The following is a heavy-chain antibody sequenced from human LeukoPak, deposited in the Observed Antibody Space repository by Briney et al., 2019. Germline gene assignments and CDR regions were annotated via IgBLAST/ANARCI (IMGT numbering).Heavy chain of an antibody. CDR2: ISDDGGST. CDR1: GFTFSSYA. Sequence: GRSLRLSCAASGFTFSSYAMHWVRQAPGKGLEWVSAISDDGGSTYYADSVKGRFTISRDNSKNTLYLQMNSLRAEDTAIYYCAKVLITVFGVVRYDAFDVWGQGTMVTVSS. D-gene: IGHD3-3*01. V-gene: IGHV3-23*01. J-gene: IGHJ3*01. CDR3: AKVLITVFGVVRYDAFDV.